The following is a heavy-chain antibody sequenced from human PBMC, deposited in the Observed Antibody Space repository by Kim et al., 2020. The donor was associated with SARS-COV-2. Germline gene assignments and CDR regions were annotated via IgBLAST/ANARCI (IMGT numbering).Heavy chain of an antibody. CDR3: AREGYYDILTGYSPSDHYYYGMDV. CDR2: IIPIFGTA. J-gene: IGHJ6*02. CDR1: GGTFSSYA. D-gene: IGHD3-9*01. V-gene: IGHV1-69*13. Sequence: SVKVSCKASGGTFSSYAISWVRQAPGQGLEWMGGIIPIFGTANYAQKFQGRVTITADESTSTAYMELSSLRSEDTAVYYCAREGYYDILTGYSPSDHYYYGMDVWGQGTTVTVSS.